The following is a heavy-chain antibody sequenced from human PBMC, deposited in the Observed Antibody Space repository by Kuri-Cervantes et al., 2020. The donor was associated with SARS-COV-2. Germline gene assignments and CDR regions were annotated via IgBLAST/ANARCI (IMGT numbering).Heavy chain of an antibody. J-gene: IGHJ5*02. D-gene: IGHD4-11*01. Sequence: GESLKISCAASGFTFDDYGMSWVRQAPGKGLEWVSGINWNGGSTGYADSVKGRFTISRDNAKNSLYLQMSSLRAADTAVYYCARVPYSNYVWFDPWGQGTLVTVSS. CDR3: ARVPYSNYVWFDP. CDR1: GFTFDDYG. CDR2: INWNGGST. V-gene: IGHV3-20*04.